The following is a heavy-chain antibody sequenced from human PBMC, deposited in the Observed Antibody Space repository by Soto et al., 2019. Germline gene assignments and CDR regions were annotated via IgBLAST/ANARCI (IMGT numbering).Heavy chain of an antibody. Sequence: ASVKVSCKASGYTFTSYAMNWVRQAPGQGLEWMGWINTNTGNPTYAQGFIGRFVYSLDTSVSTAYLQICSLKAEDTAVYYCARAPDYGDYPLFNFDLWGRGTLVTVSS. CDR3: ARAPDYGDYPLFNFDL. D-gene: IGHD4-17*01. J-gene: IGHJ2*01. V-gene: IGHV7-4-1*01. CDR1: GYTFTSYA. CDR2: INTNTGNP.